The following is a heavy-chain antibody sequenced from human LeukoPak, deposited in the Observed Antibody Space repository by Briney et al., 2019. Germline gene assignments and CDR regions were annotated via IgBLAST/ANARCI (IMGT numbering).Heavy chain of an antibody. D-gene: IGHD4-17*01. Sequence: PGGSLRLSCAASGFIFSDYGMHCVRQAPGKGLEWVAVLSYDGSNEYYADSVKGRFTISRDNSKNTLHLQMNSLRVEDTAVYYCARTVGDYLDYWGQGTLVTVSS. CDR2: LSYDGSNE. V-gene: IGHV3-30*03. CDR3: ARTVGDYLDY. CDR1: GFIFSDYG. J-gene: IGHJ4*02.